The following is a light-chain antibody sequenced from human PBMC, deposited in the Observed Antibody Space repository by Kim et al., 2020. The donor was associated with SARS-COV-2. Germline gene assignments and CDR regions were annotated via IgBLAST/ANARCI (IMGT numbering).Light chain of an antibody. Sequence: EIVLTQSPATLSLSPGERATVSCTASQSATTYLAWYQQKPGQAPRLLIYDTSYRATGIPPRFSGSGSGTDFTLTISSLEPEDFAVYYCQQRANWPITFGQGTRLEIK. CDR3: QQRANWPIT. V-gene: IGKV3-11*01. J-gene: IGKJ5*01. CDR2: DTS. CDR1: QSATTY.